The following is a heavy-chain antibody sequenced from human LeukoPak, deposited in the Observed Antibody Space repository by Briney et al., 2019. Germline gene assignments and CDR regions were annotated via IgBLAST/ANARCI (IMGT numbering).Heavy chain of an antibody. CDR2: IYPGDSDT. J-gene: IGHJ4*02. Sequence: GEALEISWQGSGYIFTSYWIGWVRQLPGKGLGWMGIIYPGDSDTRYSPSFQGQVTISADKSIRTAYLQWSSLKASDTAMYYCARLSAAAVPDYWGQGTLVTVSS. D-gene: IGHD6-13*01. V-gene: IGHV5-51*01. CDR3: ARLSAAAVPDY. CDR1: GYIFTSYW.